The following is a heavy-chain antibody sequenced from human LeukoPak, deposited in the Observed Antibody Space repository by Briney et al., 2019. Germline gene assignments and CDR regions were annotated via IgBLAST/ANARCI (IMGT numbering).Heavy chain of an antibody. CDR3: AREVEYYDSSGYRPHAFDI. V-gene: IGHV4-39*02. Sequence: SETLSLTCTVSDGSIINNNHYWGWTRQPPGKGLECIGSISYSGGTAYNPSLRSRVTISVDTSKNQFSLKVNSVTAADTAVYYCAREVEYYDSSGYRPHAFDIWGQGTLVTVSS. J-gene: IGHJ3*02. D-gene: IGHD3-22*01. CDR2: ISYSGGT. CDR1: DGSIINNNHY.